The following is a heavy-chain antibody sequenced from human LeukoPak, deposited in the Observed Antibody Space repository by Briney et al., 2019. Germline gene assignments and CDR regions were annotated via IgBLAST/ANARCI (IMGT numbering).Heavy chain of an antibody. D-gene: IGHD4-11*01. Sequence: GGSLRLSCAASGFTFNNYAMTWVRQAPGKGLEWVSVVSGSGDNTNYADSVKGRFAISRDNSKNTLFLQMNSLRTEDTAVYFCARWGNDYSQFDSWGQGTLVTVSS. V-gene: IGHV3-23*01. J-gene: IGHJ4*02. CDR3: ARWGNDYSQFDS. CDR2: VSGSGDNT. CDR1: GFTFNNYA.